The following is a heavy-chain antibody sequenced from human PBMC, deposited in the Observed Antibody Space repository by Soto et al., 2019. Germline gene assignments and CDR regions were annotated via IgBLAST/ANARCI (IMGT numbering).Heavy chain of an antibody. J-gene: IGHJ6*04. CDR1: GFTLSGRS. D-gene: IGHD3-10*01. Sequence: EVQLVESGGGLVQPGGSLRLSCAASGFTLSGRSMHWVRQAPGKGLVWVSGIDNAGTDSTYADSVKGRFTSSRDNAKNMQYLQKNRLSVEETDVYYFSWGWFGPGVWGKGTTVTVSS. V-gene: IGHV3-74*01. CDR2: IDNAGTDS. CDR3: SWGWFGPGV.